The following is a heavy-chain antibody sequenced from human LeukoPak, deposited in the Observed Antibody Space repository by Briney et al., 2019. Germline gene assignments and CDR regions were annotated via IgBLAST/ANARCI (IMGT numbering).Heavy chain of an antibody. CDR3: ATLALRAFDY. CDR1: GYTFTGYY. CDR2: INPNSGGT. J-gene: IGHJ4*02. Sequence: ASVKVSCKASGYTFTGYYMHWVRQAPGQGLEWMGWINPNSGGTNYAQKFQGRVTMTRDTSTSTVYMELSSLRSEDTAVYYCATLALRAFDYWGQGTLVTVSS. V-gene: IGHV1-2*02.